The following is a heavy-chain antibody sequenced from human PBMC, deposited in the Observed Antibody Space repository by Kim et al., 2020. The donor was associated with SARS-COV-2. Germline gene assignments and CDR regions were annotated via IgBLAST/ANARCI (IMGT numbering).Heavy chain of an antibody. J-gene: IGHJ2*01. V-gene: IGHV1-69*01. D-gene: IGHD3-22*01. Sequence: KCQGRVTITADESTSTAYMELSSLRSEDTAVYYCARRYYYDSSVSWYFDLWGRGTLVTVSS. CDR3: ARRYYYDSSVSWYFDL.